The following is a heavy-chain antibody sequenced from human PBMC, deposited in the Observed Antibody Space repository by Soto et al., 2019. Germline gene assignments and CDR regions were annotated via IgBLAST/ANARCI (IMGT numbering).Heavy chain of an antibody. V-gene: IGHV4-39*01. J-gene: IGHJ5*02. CDR2: FYYSGST. D-gene: IGHD1-7*01. CDR1: DGSISSSSYY. CDR3: ARGTRPKQSVVDV. Sequence: SETLSLTCTVSDGSISSSSYYWGWIRQPPGKGLEWIGSFYYSGSTYYNPSLKSRVTLSADTSKNQFSLELTSVTAADTAVYYCARGTRPKQSVVDVWGQGALVTVSS.